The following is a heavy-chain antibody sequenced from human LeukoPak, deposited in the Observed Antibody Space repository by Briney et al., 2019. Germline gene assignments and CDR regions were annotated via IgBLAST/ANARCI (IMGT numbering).Heavy chain of an antibody. V-gene: IGHV3-23*01. D-gene: IGHD1-26*01. Sequence: GGSLRLSCAASGFTFSSYAMSWVRQAPGKGLEWVSAISGSGGSTYYADSVKGRFTISRDNSKNTLYLQMNSLRAEDTAVYYCAKRKVGATTGAYYFDYWGQGTLVTVSS. CDR2: ISGSGGST. CDR1: GFTFSSYA. CDR3: AKRKVGATTGAYYFDY. J-gene: IGHJ4*02.